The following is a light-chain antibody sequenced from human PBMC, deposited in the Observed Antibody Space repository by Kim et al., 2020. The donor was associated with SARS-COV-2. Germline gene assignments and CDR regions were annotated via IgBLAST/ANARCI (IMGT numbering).Light chain of an antibody. CDR1: QSVSSN. V-gene: IGKV3-15*01. J-gene: IGKJ2*01. CDR2: GAS. CDR3: QQYNNWPAYT. Sequence: EIVMTQSPATLSVSPGERATLSCRASQSVSSNLAWYQQKPGQAPRLLIYGASTRATGIPARFSCSGSGTEFTLTISSLQSEDFAVYYCQQYNNWPAYTFGQGTKLDI.